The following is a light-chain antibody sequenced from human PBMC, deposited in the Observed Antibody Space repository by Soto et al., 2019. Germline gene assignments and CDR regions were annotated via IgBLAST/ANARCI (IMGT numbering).Light chain of an antibody. Sequence: QSALTQPASVSGSPGQSITISCAGTNSDVGTSNLVSWYQQHPGKAPKVMIYEGTKRPSGVSIRFSGSKSGNTASLTISGLQAEDEADYYCCSYAGSVVFGGGTKVTVL. CDR2: EGT. J-gene: IGLJ2*01. CDR3: CSYAGSVV. CDR1: NSDVGTSNL. V-gene: IGLV2-23*01.